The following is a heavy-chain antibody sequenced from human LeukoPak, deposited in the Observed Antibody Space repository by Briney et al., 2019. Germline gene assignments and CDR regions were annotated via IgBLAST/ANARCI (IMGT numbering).Heavy chain of an antibody. D-gene: IGHD2-21*02. J-gene: IGHJ4*02. CDR2: IQEDGKKE. CDR3: AKDIVGGGDDY. V-gene: IGHV3-7*01. Sequence: GGSLRLSCAASGFTFSSYSMSWVRQAPGKGLEWVANIQEDGKKENYVDSVRGRFTISRDNAKNSIYLQMNSLRVEDTAVYYCAKDIVGGGDDYWGQGTLVIVSS. CDR1: GFTFSSYS.